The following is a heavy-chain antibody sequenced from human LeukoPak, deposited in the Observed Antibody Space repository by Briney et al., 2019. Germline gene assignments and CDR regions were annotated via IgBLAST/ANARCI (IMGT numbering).Heavy chain of an antibody. Sequence: SETLSLTCTVSGGSISSGSYYWSWIRQPAGKGLEWIGRIYTSGSTNYNPSLKSRVTISVDTSKNQFSLKLSSVTAADTAVYYCARAVCSSTSCLPEWFDPCGQGTLVTVSS. CDR2: IYTSGST. J-gene: IGHJ5*02. CDR1: GGSISSGSYY. CDR3: ARAVCSSTSCLPEWFDP. V-gene: IGHV4-61*02. D-gene: IGHD2-2*01.